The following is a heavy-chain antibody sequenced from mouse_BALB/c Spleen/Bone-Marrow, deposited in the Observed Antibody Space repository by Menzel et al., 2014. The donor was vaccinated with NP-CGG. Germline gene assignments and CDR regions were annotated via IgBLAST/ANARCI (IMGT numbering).Heavy chain of an antibody. CDR1: GYTLTSYW. CDR2: IYPGDGDT. Sequence: QVQLQQPGAELARPGASVKLSCKASGYTLTSYWMQWVKQRPGQGLEWIGAIYPGDGDTRYTQKFKGKATLTADKSSSTAYMQLSSLASEDSAVYYCAITTMITTGGYYAMDYWGQGTSVTVSS. CDR3: AITTMITTGGYYAMDY. V-gene: IGHV1-87*01. D-gene: IGHD2-4*01. J-gene: IGHJ4*01.